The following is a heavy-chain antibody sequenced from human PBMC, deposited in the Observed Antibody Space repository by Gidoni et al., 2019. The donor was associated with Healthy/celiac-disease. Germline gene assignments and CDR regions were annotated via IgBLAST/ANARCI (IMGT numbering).Heavy chain of an antibody. CDR3: ATATSGGPFDY. CDR1: GYTLTDLS. D-gene: IGHD2-15*01. Sequence: VRLVQPGAEVRQPGASSGVTCKVYGYTLTDLSMPWVRQVAGKGLEWMGGFDPEDGETIYAQKFLGRVTMTEDTSTDTAYMELSSLRSEYTAVYYCATATSGGPFDYWGQGTLVTVSS. J-gene: IGHJ4*02. CDR2: FDPEDGET. V-gene: IGHV1-24*01.